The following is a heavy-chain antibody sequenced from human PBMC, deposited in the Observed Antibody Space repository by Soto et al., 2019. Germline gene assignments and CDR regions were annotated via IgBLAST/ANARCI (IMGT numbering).Heavy chain of an antibody. CDR1: GYTFTSYG. V-gene: IGHV1-18*04. Sequence: QVQLVQSGAEVKKPGASVKVSCKASGYTFTSYGISWVRQAPGQGLEWMGWISAYNGNTNYAQKLQGRVTMTTDTSTSTAYMDLRGLRSDDTAVYYCARSRYYYDSSGILPDYWGQGTLVTVSS. J-gene: IGHJ4*02. CDR3: ARSRYYYDSSGILPDY. D-gene: IGHD3-22*01. CDR2: ISAYNGNT.